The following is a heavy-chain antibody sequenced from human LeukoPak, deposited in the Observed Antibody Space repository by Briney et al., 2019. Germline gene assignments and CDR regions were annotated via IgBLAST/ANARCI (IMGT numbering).Heavy chain of an antibody. CDR1: GYTFTNYY. Sequence: ASVQVSCKASGYTFTNYYMHWVRQAPGQGLEWMGIINPSGGSTNYAQNFQSRVTVTRDTSTSTVYMELSSLRSEDTAVYYCARDAGYSAYDRTYGMDVWGQGTTVTVSS. CDR2: INPSGGST. CDR3: ARDAGYSAYDRTYGMDV. J-gene: IGHJ6*02. V-gene: IGHV1-46*01. D-gene: IGHD5-12*01.